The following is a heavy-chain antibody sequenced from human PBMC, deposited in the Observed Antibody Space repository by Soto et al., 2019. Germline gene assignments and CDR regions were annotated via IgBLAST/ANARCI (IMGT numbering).Heavy chain of an antibody. CDR1: GYTFSSYD. CDR2: MNPNSGNT. J-gene: IGHJ6*03. V-gene: IGHV1-8*01. Sequence: ASVTVSCQASGYTFSSYDINWVRQATGQGLEWMGWMNPNSGNTGYAQKFQGRVTMTRNTSISTAYMELSSLRSEDTAVYYCARGNCSSTSCYFWIDYYYYMDVWGKGTTVTVSS. D-gene: IGHD2-2*01. CDR3: ARGNCSSTSCYFWIDYYYYMDV.